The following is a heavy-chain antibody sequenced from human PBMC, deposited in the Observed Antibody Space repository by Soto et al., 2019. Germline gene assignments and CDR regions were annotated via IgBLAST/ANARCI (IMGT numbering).Heavy chain of an antibody. CDR1: GGTFSSYA. V-gene: IGHV1-69*13. Sequence: SVKFSCKASGGTFSSYAISWVRQAPGQGLEWMGGSIPIFGTANYAEKLQGRVTIAADEARSTAYMELSSLRSEDTAVYYCAREETVPTQTSLYYYGMDVWGQGTTVTVSS. J-gene: IGHJ6*02. D-gene: IGHD4-17*01. CDR3: AREETVPTQTSLYYYGMDV. CDR2: SIPIFGTA.